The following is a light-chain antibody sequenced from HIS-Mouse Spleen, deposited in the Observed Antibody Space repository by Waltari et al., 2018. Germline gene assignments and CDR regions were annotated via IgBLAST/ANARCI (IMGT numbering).Light chain of an antibody. V-gene: IGKV1-17*03. J-gene: IGKJ4*01. CDR1: QGIRNY. CDR2: AAS. Sequence: DIQMTQSPSAMSASVGDRVTITCRASQGIRNYLAWFQQKPGKVPKGLIYAASSLQSGVPSRFSGSGSGTEFTLTISSLQPEDFATYYCLQHNSYPLTFGGGTKVEIK. CDR3: LQHNSYPLT.